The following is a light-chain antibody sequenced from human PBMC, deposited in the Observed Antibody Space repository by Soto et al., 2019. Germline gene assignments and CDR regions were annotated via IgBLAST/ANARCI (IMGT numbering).Light chain of an antibody. J-gene: IGLJ2*01. CDR2: DVT. CDR1: SSDVGGYHY. CDR3: CSYAGSYTLVV. V-gene: IGLV2-11*01. Sequence: QSALTQPRSVSGSPGQSVTISCAGTSSDVGGYHYVSWYLQHPGKAPKLMIYDVTKRPSRVPDRFSGSKSGNTASLTISGLQAEDEAHYYCCSYAGSYTLVVFGGGTKLTVL.